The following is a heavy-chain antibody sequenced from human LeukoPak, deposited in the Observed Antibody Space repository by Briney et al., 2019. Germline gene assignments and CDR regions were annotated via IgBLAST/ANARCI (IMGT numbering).Heavy chain of an antibody. V-gene: IGHV3-30*02. D-gene: IGHD3-10*01. CDR2: IRYDGSNK. CDR3: AKGLALLWFGDSAFDI. CDR1: GFTFSSYG. Sequence: PGGSLRLSCAASGFTFSSYGMHWVRQAPGKGLEWVAFIRYDGSNKYYADSVKGRFTISRDNSKNTLYLQMNSLRAEDTAVYYCAKGLALLWFGDSAFDIWGQGTMVTVSS. J-gene: IGHJ3*02.